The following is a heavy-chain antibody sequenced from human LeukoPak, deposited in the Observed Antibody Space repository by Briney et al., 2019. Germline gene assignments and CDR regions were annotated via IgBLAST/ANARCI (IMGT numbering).Heavy chain of an antibody. CDR3: ARHVYQQLVDY. V-gene: IGHV4-59*08. J-gene: IGHJ4*02. CDR1: GGSISSYY. D-gene: IGHD6-13*01. CDR2: IYYSGRT. Sequence: PSESLSLTCTVPGGSISSYYWSWIRQPPGKGLEWIGYIYYSGRTNYNPSLKSRVTISVDTSKNQFSLKLSSVTAADTAVYYCARHVYQQLVDYWGQGTLVTVSS.